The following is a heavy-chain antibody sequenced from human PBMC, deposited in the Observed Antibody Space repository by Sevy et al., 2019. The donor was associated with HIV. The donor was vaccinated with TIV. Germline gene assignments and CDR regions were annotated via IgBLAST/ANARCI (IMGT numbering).Heavy chain of an antibody. D-gene: IGHD3-10*01. Sequence: GGSLRLSCTASGFTFGDYAMSWVRQAPGKGLEWVGFIRSKAYGGTTEYAAYVKGRFTISREDSKSIAYLQMNSLQTEDTAVDYCTRAVRGVIINEDNWFDPWGQGTLVTVSS. V-gene: IGHV3-49*04. CDR3: TRAVRGVIINEDNWFDP. J-gene: IGHJ5*02. CDR2: IRSKAYGGTT. CDR1: GFTFGDYA.